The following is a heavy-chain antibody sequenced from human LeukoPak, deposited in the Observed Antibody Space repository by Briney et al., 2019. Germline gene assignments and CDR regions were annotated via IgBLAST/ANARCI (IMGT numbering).Heavy chain of an antibody. CDR3: ARVGGGPVGYYYMDV. J-gene: IGHJ6*03. V-gene: IGHV1-18*04. Sequence: ASVKVSCKTSGYTFTHYYLHWVRQAPGQGLEWMGWISAYNGNTNYAQKLQGRVTMTTDTSTSTAYMELRSLRSDDTAVYYCARVGGGPVGYYYMDVWGKGTTVTISS. CDR2: ISAYNGNT. CDR1: GYTFTHYY. D-gene: IGHD3-16*01.